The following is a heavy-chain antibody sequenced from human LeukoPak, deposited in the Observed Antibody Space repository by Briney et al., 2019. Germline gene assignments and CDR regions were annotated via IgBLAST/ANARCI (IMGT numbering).Heavy chain of an antibody. CDR3: ATAILEVVLYY. V-gene: IGHV4-59*01. Sequence: SETLSLTCTVSGGSISSYYWSWIRQPPGKGLEWIGYIYYSGSTNYNPSLKSRVTISVDTSKNQFSLKLSSGNVADWAVYDCATAILEVVLYYWGQKTLDTVSS. J-gene: IGHJ4*02. D-gene: IGHD3-3*01. CDR2: IYYSGST. CDR1: GGSISSYY.